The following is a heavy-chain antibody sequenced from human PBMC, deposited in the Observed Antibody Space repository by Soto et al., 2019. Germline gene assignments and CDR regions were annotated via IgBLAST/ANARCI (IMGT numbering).Heavy chain of an antibody. CDR3: ARGVVVVAATRHNWFDP. D-gene: IGHD2-15*01. J-gene: IGHJ5*02. CDR2: IYYSGST. Sequence: SETLSLTCTVSGGSISSGGYYWSWIRQHPGKGLEWIGYIYYSGSTYYNPSLKSRVTISVDTSKNQFSLKLSSVTAADTAVYYCARGVVVVAATRHNWFDPWGQGTLVTVSS. V-gene: IGHV4-31*03. CDR1: GGSISSGGYY.